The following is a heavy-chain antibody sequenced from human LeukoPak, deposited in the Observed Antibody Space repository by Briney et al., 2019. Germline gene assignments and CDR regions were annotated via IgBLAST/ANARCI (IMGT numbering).Heavy chain of an antibody. J-gene: IGHJ3*02. CDR1: GFTVSSNY. CDR3: AKDYYPGYYYDSRGAFDI. CDR2: IYSGGST. D-gene: IGHD3-22*01. Sequence: GGSLRLSCAASGFTVSSNYMSWVRQAPGKGLEWVSVIYSGGSTYYADSVKGRFTISRDNAKNSLYLQMNSLRAEDTALYYCAKDYYPGYYYDSRGAFDIWGQGTMVTVSS. V-gene: IGHV3-53*05.